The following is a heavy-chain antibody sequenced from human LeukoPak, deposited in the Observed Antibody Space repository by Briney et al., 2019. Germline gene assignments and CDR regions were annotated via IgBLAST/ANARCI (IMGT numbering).Heavy chain of an antibody. J-gene: IGHJ4*02. CDR1: GYGFTIYW. V-gene: IGHV5-51*01. CDR3: ARRLKNSNGWAFDH. CDR2: IYPGDSDT. Sequence: GESLKISCKGSGYGFTIYWIGWVRPMPGKGLEWMGIIYPGDSDTRYSPSFQGQVTISADRSINTAYLQWSSLKPSDTALYYCARRLKNSNGWAFDHWRQGTLVTVSS. D-gene: IGHD6-19*01.